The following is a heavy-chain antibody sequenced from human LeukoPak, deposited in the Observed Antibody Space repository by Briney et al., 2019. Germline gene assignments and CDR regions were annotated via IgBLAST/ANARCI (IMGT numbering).Heavy chain of an antibody. CDR2: ISGSGGST. CDR3: AKSHHVTAIDY. D-gene: IGHD2-21*02. V-gene: IGHV3-23*01. J-gene: IGHJ4*02. CDR1: GFTFSNYG. Sequence: GGTLRLSCAASGFTFSNYGMSWVRQAPGKGLEWVSAISGSGGSTYYADSVKGRFTISRDNSKNTLYLQMSSLRAEDTAVYYCAKSHHVTAIDYWGQGTLVTVSS.